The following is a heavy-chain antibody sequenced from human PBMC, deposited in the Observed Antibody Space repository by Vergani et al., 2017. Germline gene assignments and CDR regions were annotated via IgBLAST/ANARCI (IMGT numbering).Heavy chain of an antibody. Sequence: EVQLVESGGGLVQPGRSLRLSCAASGFTFDDYAMHWVRQAPGKGLEWVSGISWNSGSIGYADSVKGRFTISRDNAKNSLYLQMNSLRAEDTALYYCARDDVGYCTNGVCYDYWGQGTLVTVSS. D-gene: IGHD2-8*01. CDR1: GFTFDDYA. CDR2: ISWNSGSI. J-gene: IGHJ4*02. V-gene: IGHV3-9*01. CDR3: ARDDVGYCTNGVCYDY.